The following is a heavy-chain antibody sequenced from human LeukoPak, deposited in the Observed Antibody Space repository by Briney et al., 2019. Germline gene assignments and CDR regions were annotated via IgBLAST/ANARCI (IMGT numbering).Heavy chain of an antibody. CDR2: ICASGEST. CDR3: AKDIQLST. Sequence: AGSLTLSCAASGFTFSVCSMTWVRQAPGKGLEWVSLICASGESTYYAASVKGRITISRDNSKNTLSLQMNSLRVEYTAMYFCAKDIQLSTWGLGTMVTVSS. D-gene: IGHD5-24*01. J-gene: IGHJ3*01. CDR1: GFTFSVCS. V-gene: IGHV3-23*01.